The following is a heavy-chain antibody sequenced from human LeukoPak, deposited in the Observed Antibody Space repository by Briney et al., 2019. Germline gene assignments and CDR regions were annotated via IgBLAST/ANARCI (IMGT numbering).Heavy chain of an antibody. J-gene: IGHJ5*02. V-gene: IGHV1-2*02. Sequence: ASVKVSCKASGYTFTGYYMHWVRQAPGQGLEWMGWINPNSGGTNYAQKFQGRVTMTRDTSISTAYMELSRLRSDDPAVYYCARAGASEELLWFGESRNLFDPWGQGTLVTVSS. CDR1: GYTFTGYY. CDR3: ARAGASEELLWFGESRNLFDP. D-gene: IGHD3-10*01. CDR2: INPNSGGT.